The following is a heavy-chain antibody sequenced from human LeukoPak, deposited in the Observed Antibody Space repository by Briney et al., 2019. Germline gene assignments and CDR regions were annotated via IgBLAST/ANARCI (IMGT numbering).Heavy chain of an antibody. J-gene: IGHJ3*02. CDR3: ARGGDLDAFDI. Sequence: SETLSLTCAVYGASFSGYYWSWLRQPPGKGLEWIGEINHSGSTNYNPSLKSRVTISVDTSKTQFSLKLSSVTAADTAVYYCARGGDLDAFDIWGQGTMVTVSS. CDR2: INHSGST. D-gene: IGHD4-17*01. V-gene: IGHV4-34*01. CDR1: GASFSGYY.